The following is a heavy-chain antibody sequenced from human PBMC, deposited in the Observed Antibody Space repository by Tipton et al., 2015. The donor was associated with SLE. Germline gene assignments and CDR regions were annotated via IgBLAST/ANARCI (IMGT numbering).Heavy chain of an antibody. CDR2: MSDSGDT. Sequence: TLSLTCTVSGGSISSHYWSWIRQAPGKGPEWIGHMSDSGDTNYNPSLKSRVTISVDTSRSQISLRLNSVTAADTAIYYCVKGQEVAATNYYYYMDVWGKGTTVTVS. D-gene: IGHD5-12*01. J-gene: IGHJ6*03. V-gene: IGHV4-59*11. CDR3: VKGQEVAATNYYYYMDV. CDR1: GGSISSHY.